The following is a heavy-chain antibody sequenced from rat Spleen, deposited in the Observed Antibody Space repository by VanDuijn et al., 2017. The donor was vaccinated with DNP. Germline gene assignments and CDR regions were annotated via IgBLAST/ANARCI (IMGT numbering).Heavy chain of an antibody. D-gene: IGHD1-11*01. V-gene: IGHV3-1*01. CDR3: ARGLNYGGSIYSWYFDF. CDR2: INYSGAT. CDR1: GHSITSNY. J-gene: IGHJ1*01. Sequence: EVQLQESGPGPVKPSQSLSLTCSVTGHSITSNYWAWIRKFPGNKMEWMGYINYSGATAYNPSLKSRISITRDTSKNQFFLHLNSVTTEDTATYYCARGLNYGGSIYSWYFDFWGPGTMVTVSP.